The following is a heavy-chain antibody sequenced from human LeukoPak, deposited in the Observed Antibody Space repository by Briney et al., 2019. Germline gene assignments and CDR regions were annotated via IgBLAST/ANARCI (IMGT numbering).Heavy chain of an antibody. CDR1: GGSVTSGDYY. CDR2: MYYSGST. CDR3: ARPYYYDSRIDP. V-gene: IGHV4-30-4*01. Sequence: SETLSLACTVSGGSVTSGDYYWSWIRQPPGKGLEWIAYMYYSGSTYYNPSLKSRVTMSADTYKNQPSLKLRSVAAADTAVYYCARPYYYDSRIDPWGQGILVTVSS. D-gene: IGHD3-22*01. J-gene: IGHJ5*02.